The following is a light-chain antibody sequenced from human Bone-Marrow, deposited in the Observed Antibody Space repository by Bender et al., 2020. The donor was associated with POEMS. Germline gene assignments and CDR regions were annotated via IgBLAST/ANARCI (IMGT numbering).Light chain of an antibody. J-gene: IGLJ3*02. CDR1: SSDVGGYNY. V-gene: IGLV2-11*01. Sequence: QSALTQPASVSGSLGQSITISCIGTSSDVGGYNYVSWYQQYPGKAPKLIISDVTRRPSGVPGLFSCSNSGNAASLTISGLQVEDEADFYCSSYAGSSWVFGGGTKLTVL. CDR2: DVT. CDR3: SSYAGSSWV.